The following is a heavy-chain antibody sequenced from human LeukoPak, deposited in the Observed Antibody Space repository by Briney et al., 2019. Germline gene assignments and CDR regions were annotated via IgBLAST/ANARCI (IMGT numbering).Heavy chain of an antibody. CDR1: GYSISSGYY. J-gene: IGHJ5*02. CDR2: IYHSGST. Sequence: PSETLSLTCTVSGYSISSGYYWGWIRQPPGKGLEWIGSIYHSGSTYYNPSLKSRVTISVDTSKNQFSLKLSSVTATDTAVYYCARDEGPRMVRGVVTFDPWGQGTLVTVSS. CDR3: ARDEGPRMVRGVVTFDP. D-gene: IGHD3-10*01. V-gene: IGHV4-38-2*02.